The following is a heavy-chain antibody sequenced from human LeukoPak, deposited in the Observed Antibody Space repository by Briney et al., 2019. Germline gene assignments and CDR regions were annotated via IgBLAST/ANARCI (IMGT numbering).Heavy chain of an antibody. J-gene: IGHJ4*02. Sequence: PGRSLRLSCAASGFTFSSYGMHWVRQAPGKGLEWVAVITYGGSNKYYADSVKGRFTISRDNSKNTLYLQMNSLRAEDTAVYYCAKLPPYSSEEVYFDYWGQGTLVTVSS. CDR3: AKLPPYSSEEVYFDY. V-gene: IGHV3-30*18. CDR2: ITYGGSNK. CDR1: GFTFSSYG. D-gene: IGHD6-19*01.